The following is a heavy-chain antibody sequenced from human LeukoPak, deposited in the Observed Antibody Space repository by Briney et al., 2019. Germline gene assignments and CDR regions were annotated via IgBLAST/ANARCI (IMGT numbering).Heavy chain of an antibody. J-gene: IGHJ4*02. CDR1: GGTLSSYA. D-gene: IGHD2-15*01. CDR2: IIPIFGTA. V-gene: IGHV1-69*01. Sequence: SVEVSCKASGGTLSSYAISWVRQAYGQGLEWMGGIIPIFGTANYAQKFQGRVTITADESTSTAYMELSSLRSEDTAVYYCARVDQLGYCSGGSCPTYFDYWGQGTLVTVSS. CDR3: ARVDQLGYCSGGSCPTYFDY.